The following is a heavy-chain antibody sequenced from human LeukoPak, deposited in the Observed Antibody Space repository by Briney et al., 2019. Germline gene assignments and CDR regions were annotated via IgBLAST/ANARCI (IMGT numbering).Heavy chain of an antibody. CDR3: ARSPAGWLQLPGYFDY. J-gene: IGHJ4*02. Sequence: PSQTLSLTCTVSGGSISSGDYYWSWIRQPPGKGLEWIGYIYTSGSTNYNPSLKSRVTISVDTSKNQFSLKLSSVTAADTAVYYCARSPAGWLQLPGYFDYWGQGTLVTVSS. CDR1: GGSISSGDYY. V-gene: IGHV4-30-4*01. CDR2: IYTSGST. D-gene: IGHD5-24*01.